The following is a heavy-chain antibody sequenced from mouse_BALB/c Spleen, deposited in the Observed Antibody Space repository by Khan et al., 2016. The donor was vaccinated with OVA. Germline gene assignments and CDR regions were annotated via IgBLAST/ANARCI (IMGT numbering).Heavy chain of an antibody. D-gene: IGHD4-1*01. V-gene: IGHV1-87*01. CDR1: GYTFTSYW. J-gene: IGHJ4*01. CDR2: IYPGDGDT. Sequence: QVRLQQPGAELARPGASVKLSCKASGYTFTSYWMQWVKQRPGQGLEWIGAIYPGDGDTRYTQKFKGKATLTADKSSSTAYMQLSSLASEDSAVYYCARDWDWAMDYWGQGTSVTVSS. CDR3: ARDWDWAMDY.